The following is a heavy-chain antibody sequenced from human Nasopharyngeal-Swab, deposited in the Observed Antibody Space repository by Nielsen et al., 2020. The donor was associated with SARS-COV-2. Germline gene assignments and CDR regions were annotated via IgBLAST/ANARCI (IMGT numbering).Heavy chain of an antibody. Sequence: GESLKISCAASGFTFSTSTMTWVRQAPGKGLEWVSAITCSGDYTSYADSVKGRFTISRDNSKNTLYLQMNSLRAEDTAVYFCAKGAYCGADCYGYFDYWGQGTLVTDSS. V-gene: IGHV3-23*01. CDR2: ITCSGDYT. CDR1: GFTFSTST. J-gene: IGHJ4*02. D-gene: IGHD2-21*02. CDR3: AKGAYCGADCYGYFDY.